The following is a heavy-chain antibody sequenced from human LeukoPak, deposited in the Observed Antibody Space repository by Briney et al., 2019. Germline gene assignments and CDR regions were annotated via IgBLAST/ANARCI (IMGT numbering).Heavy chain of an antibody. J-gene: IGHJ4*02. CDR3: AKGTSRTTVTLFDY. D-gene: IGHD4-17*01. Sequence: PGGSLRPSCAASGFTFSSYGMHWVRPAPGKGLEWVAVIWYDGSNKYYADSVKGRFTISRDNSKNTLYLQMNSLRAEDTAVYYCAKGTSRTTVTLFDYWGQGTLVTVSS. CDR2: IWYDGSNK. V-gene: IGHV3-33*06. CDR1: GFTFSSYG.